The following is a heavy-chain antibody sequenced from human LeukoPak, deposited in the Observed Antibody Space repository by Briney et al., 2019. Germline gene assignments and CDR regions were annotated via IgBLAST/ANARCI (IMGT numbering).Heavy chain of an antibody. V-gene: IGHV3-30*03. CDR3: ARDNTLLGVIIKGRFDY. CDR1: GFSFDGYS. CDR2: ISSDGLRE. Sequence: QPGKSLRLSCEVPGFSFDGYSMHWVRQAPGKGLEWVALISSDGLREYYADSVKGRFTISRDNSKNKLYLQMRSLRTEDTAVYYCARDNTLLGVIIKGRFDYWGQGDQVTVSS. J-gene: IGHJ4*02. D-gene: IGHD3-10*01.